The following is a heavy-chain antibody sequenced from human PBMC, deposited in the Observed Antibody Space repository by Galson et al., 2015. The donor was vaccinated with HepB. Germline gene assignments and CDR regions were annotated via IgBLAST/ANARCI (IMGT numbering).Heavy chain of an antibody. CDR3: AREDGYSSSWCGAGYYYCMDD. J-gene: IGHJ6*03. Sequence: CAISGDSVSSNSAAWNWIRQSPSRGLEWLGRTYYRSKWYNDYAVSEKSRITINPDTAKNQFSLQLNSVTPEDTAVYYCAREDGYSSSWCGAGYYYCMDDRGKGTTVTASS. CDR1: GDSVSSNSAA. CDR2: TYYRSKWYN. D-gene: IGHD6-13*01. V-gene: IGHV6-1*01.